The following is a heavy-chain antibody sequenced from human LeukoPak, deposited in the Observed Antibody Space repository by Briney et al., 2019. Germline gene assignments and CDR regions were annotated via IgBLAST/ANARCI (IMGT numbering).Heavy chain of an antibody. CDR1: GGSISSYY. J-gene: IGHJ5*02. D-gene: IGHD1-26*01. CDR2: IYTSGST. V-gene: IGHV4-4*07. Sequence: SETLSLTWTVAGGSISSYYWSWIRKPAGKGLEWIGRIYTSGSTNYNSSLKSRVTMSVDTSKNQFSLKLSSVTAADTAVYYCARGVGATTNWFDPWGQGTLVTVSS. CDR3: ARGVGATTNWFDP.